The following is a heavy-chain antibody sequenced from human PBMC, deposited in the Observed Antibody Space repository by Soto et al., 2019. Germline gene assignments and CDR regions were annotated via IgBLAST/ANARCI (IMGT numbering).Heavy chain of an antibody. CDR3: ARDDNGDNGRAFDP. CDR1: GGTFSSYA. D-gene: IGHD4-17*01. CDR2: IIPIFGTA. Sequence: GASVKVSCKASGGTFSSYAISWVRQAPGQGLEWMGAIIPIFGTANYAQKFQGRVTITADESTSTAYMELSSVAAADTAVYYCARDDNGDNGRAFDPWGQGTLVTVSS. J-gene: IGHJ5*02. V-gene: IGHV1-69*13.